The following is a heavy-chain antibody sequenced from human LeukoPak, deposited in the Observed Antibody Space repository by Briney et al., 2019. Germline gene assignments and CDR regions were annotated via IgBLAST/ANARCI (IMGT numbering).Heavy chain of an antibody. CDR3: AREIIVVVPAARLYYMDV. V-gene: IGHV4-4*07. CDR2: IYTSGST. CDR1: GGSISSYY. J-gene: IGHJ6*03. D-gene: IGHD2-2*01. Sequence: SETLSLTCTVSGGSISSYYWSWIRQPAGKGLEWIGRIYTSGSTNYNPSLKSRVTISVDKSKNQFSLKLSSVTAADTAVYYCAREIIVVVPAARLYYMDVWGKGTTVTVSS.